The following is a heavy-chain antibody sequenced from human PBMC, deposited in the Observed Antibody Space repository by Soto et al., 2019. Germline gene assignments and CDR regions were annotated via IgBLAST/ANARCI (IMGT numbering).Heavy chain of an antibody. Sequence: GASVKVSCKASGYAFTGYYMHWVRQAPGQGLEWMGWINPNSGGTNYAQKFQGWVTMTRDTSISTAYMELSRLRSDDTAVYYCARDAEYSSSWYDYWGQGTLVTVSS. V-gene: IGHV1-2*04. CDR1: GYAFTGYY. CDR3: ARDAEYSSSWYDY. J-gene: IGHJ4*02. D-gene: IGHD6-13*01. CDR2: INPNSGGT.